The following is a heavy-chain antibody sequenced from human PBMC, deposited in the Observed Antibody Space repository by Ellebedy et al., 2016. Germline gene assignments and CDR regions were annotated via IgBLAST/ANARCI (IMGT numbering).Heavy chain of an antibody. CDR2: IKPSVGST. CDR3: ARGAKVPTIPFDY. D-gene: IGHD5-12*01. J-gene: IGHJ4*02. V-gene: IGHV1-46*01. Sequence: ASVKVSXKASGYTFTSYYMHWVRQAPGQGLEWMGIIKPSVGSTDYAQKFQDRVTMTSDTSTSTVYMELSSLRSEDTAVYYCARGAKVPTIPFDYWGQGTLVTVSS. CDR1: GYTFTSYY.